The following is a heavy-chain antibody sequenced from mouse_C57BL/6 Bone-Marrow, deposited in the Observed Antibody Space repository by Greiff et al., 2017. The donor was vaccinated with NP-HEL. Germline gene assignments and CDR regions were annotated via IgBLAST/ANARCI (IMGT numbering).Heavy chain of an antibody. Sequence: QVQLQQPGAELVRPGTSVKLSCKASGYTFTSYWMNWVKQRPGQGLEWIGVIDPSDSYTNYNQKFKGKATLTVDTSSSTAYMQLSCLTSEDSAVYYCARERGGYPFAYWGQGTLVTVSA. CDR1: GYTFTSYW. V-gene: IGHV1-59*01. CDR3: ARERGGYPFAY. D-gene: IGHD2-2*01. J-gene: IGHJ3*01. CDR2: IDPSDSYT.